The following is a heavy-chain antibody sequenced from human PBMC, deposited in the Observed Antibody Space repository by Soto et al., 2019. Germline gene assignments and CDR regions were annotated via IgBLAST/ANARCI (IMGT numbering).Heavy chain of an antibody. J-gene: IGHJ4*02. V-gene: IGHV3-7*01. Sequence: PGASLRLSCAASGVTFSSYWMTWVRQAPGKGLEWVANIKQDGSEKFYVDSVKGRFTISRDNAKNSLYLQMDSLRAEDTAVYYCARDGVVFMATINIFDYWSQGT. CDR2: IKQDGSEK. D-gene: IGHD5-12*01. CDR1: GVTFSSYW. CDR3: ARDGVVFMATINIFDY.